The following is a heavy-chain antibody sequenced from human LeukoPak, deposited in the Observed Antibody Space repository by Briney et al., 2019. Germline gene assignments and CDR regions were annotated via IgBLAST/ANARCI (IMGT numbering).Heavy chain of an antibody. J-gene: IGHJ3*02. CDR3: ARVIMTGDAFDI. V-gene: IGHV4-34*01. CDR2: INHSGST. D-gene: IGHD3-9*01. Sequence: LRLSCAASGFTFSSYSMNWVRQPPGKGLEWIGEINHSGSTNYNPSLKSRVTISVDTSKNQFSLKLSSVTAADTAVYYCARVIMTGDAFDIWGQGTMVTVSS. CDR1: GFTFSSYS.